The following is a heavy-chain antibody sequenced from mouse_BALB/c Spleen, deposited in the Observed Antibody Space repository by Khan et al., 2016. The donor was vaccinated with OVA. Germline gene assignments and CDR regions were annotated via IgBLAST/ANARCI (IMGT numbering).Heavy chain of an antibody. Sequence: EVQLVESGPGLVKPSQSLSLTYTVSGYSITSDYAWNWIRQFPGNKLEWMGYISYSGSTDFNPSLKSRISITRDTSKNQFFLQLNSVTTEDTATYYCARRYWYFDVWGAGTTVTVSS. J-gene: IGHJ1*01. V-gene: IGHV3-2*02. CDR3: ARRYWYFDV. CDR1: GYSITSDYA. CDR2: ISYSGST.